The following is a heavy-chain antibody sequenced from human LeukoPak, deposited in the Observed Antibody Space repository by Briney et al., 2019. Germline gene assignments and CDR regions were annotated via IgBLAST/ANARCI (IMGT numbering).Heavy chain of an antibody. V-gene: IGHV3-23*01. J-gene: IGHJ5*02. D-gene: IGHD6-19*01. Sequence: GGSLRLSCAAPGFTFSSYAMSWVRQAPGKGLEWVSAISISGGSTYYANSVKGRFTISRDNVKNTLYLQMTSLRVEDTAVYYCAREVTGYKSGQKYSWFDPWGQGTLVTVSS. CDR3: AREVTGYKSGQKYSWFDP. CDR1: GFTFSSYA. CDR2: ISISGGST.